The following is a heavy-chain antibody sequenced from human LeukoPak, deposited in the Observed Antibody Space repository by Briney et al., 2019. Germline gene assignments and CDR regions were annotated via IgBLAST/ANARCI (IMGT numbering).Heavy chain of an antibody. J-gene: IGHJ4*02. V-gene: IGHV3-21*01. CDR2: ISSSSSYI. CDR3: ARDLRYYYGSGSPKTDY. CDR1: GFTFSSYS. D-gene: IGHD3-10*01. Sequence: GGSLRLSCAAFGFTFSSYSMNWVRQAPGKGLEWVSSISSSSSYIYYADSVKGRFTISRDNAKNSLYLQMNSLRAEDTAVYYCARDLRYYYGSGSPKTDYWGQGTLVTVSS.